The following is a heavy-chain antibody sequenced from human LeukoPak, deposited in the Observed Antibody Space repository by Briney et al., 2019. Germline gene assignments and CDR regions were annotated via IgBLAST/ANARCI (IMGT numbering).Heavy chain of an antibody. V-gene: IGHV3-23*01. Sequence: GGSLRLSCAASGFTFSSYAMSWVRQAPGKGLEWVSAISGSGGNTYYADSVKGRFTISRDNSKNTLYLQMNSLRAEDTAVYYCANDLGNGNSGTPGSYWGQGTLVTVSS. CDR3: ANDLGNGNSGTPGSY. CDR1: GFTFSSYA. D-gene: IGHD1-7*01. CDR2: ISGSGGNT. J-gene: IGHJ4*02.